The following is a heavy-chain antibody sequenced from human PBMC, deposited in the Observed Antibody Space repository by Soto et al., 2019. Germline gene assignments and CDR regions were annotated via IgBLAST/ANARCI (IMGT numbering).Heavy chain of an antibody. Sequence: LSLTCVISGDSVSRNSGAWNWIRQSPSRGLEWLGRTYYRSKWYTDYALSVKGRITINPETSKNQFSLQLNSVTPEDTAVYYCARGIPDLYYYGMDVWGQGTTVTVSS. J-gene: IGHJ6*02. V-gene: IGHV6-1*01. CDR1: GDSVSRNSGA. CDR2: TYYRSKWYT. CDR3: ARGIPDLYYYGMDV. D-gene: IGHD2-21*01.